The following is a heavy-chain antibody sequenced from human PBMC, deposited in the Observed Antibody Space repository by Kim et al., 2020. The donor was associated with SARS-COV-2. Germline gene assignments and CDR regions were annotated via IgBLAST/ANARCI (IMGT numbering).Heavy chain of an antibody. CDR3: AREIGGRTDY. Sequence: SETLSLTCTVSGGSISSYYWSWIRQPPGKGLEWIGYIYYSGSTNYNPSLKSRVTISVDTSKNQFSLKLSSVTAADTAVYYCAREIGGRTDYWGQGTLVTVSS. J-gene: IGHJ4*02. CDR1: GGSISSYY. CDR2: IYYSGST. D-gene: IGHD1-26*01. V-gene: IGHV4-59*13.